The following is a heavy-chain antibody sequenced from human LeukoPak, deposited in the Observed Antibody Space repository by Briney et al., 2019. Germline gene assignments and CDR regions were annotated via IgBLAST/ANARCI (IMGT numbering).Heavy chain of an antibody. CDR2: IKQDGSEK. J-gene: IGHJ5*02. CDR3: ARGVGYSSSTPPVWFDP. V-gene: IGHV3-7*04. CDR1: GFTFSSYW. Sequence: GGSLRLSCAASGFTFSSYWMSWVRQAPGKGLEWVANIKQDGSEKYYGDSVKGRFTISRDNAKNSLYLQMNSLRAEDTAVYYCARGVGYSSSTPPVWFDPWGQGTLVTVSS. D-gene: IGHD6-6*01.